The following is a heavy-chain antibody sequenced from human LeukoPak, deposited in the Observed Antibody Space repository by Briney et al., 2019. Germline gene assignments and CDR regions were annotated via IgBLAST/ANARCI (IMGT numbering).Heavy chain of an antibody. V-gene: IGHV4-34*01. J-gene: IGHJ4*02. D-gene: IGHD6-13*01. CDR3: ASQAYSSLFDY. CDR2: INHSGST. Sequence: PSETLSLTCAVYGGSFSGYYWSWIRQPPGKGLEWIGEINHSGSTNYNPSLKSRVTISVDTSKNQFSLKLSSVTAADTAVYYCASQAYSSLFDYWGQGTLVTVSS. CDR1: GGSFSGYY.